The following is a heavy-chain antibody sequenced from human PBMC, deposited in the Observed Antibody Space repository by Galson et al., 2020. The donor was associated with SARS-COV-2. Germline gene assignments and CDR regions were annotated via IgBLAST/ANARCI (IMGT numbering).Heavy chain of an antibody. J-gene: IGHJ4*02. CDR1: GGSFSGYY. D-gene: IGHD3-22*01. Sequence: SETLSLTCAVYGGSFSGYYWSWIRQPPGKGLEWIGEVNHSGSTNYNPSLKSRVTISVDTSKNQFSLKLSSVTAADTAVYYCSRSDYFDSSDYYFSSFVYLGQGTLVTVTS. CDR3: SRSDYFDSSDYYFSSFVY. CDR2: VNHSGST. V-gene: IGHV4-34*01.